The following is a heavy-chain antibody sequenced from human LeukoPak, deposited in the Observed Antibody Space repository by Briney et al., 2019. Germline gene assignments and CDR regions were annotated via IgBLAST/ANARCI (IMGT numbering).Heavy chain of an antibody. CDR3: ARVKCSSTSCYGGYYYYYYGMDV. J-gene: IGHJ6*02. V-gene: IGHV1-18*01. Sequence: ASVKVSCKASGYTFTSYGISWVRQAPGQGLEWMGWISAYNGNTNYAQKLQGRVTMTTDTSTSTAYMELRSLRSDDTAVYYCARVKCSSTSCYGGYYYYYYGMDVWGQGTTVTVSS. CDR1: GYTFTSYG. CDR2: ISAYNGNT. D-gene: IGHD2-2*01.